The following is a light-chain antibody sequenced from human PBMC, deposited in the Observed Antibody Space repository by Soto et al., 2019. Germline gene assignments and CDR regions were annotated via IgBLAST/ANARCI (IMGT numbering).Light chain of an antibody. Sequence: DIQMTQSPSTLSASVGDRVTITCRASESISRWLAWYQHKPGKAPKLLVYKGFTSESGVPSRFRGTAPGPGFTLTIRSLQPDDWASDYCQQYFIWPLSFGGGTNVDI. CDR2: KGF. CDR1: ESISRW. CDR3: QQYFIWPLS. J-gene: IGKJ4*01. V-gene: IGKV1-5*01.